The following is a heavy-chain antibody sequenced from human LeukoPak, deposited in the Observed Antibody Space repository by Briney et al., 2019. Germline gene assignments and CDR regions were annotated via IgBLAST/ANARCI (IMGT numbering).Heavy chain of an antibody. CDR1: GYTFTSYD. V-gene: IGHV1-8*03. D-gene: IGHD1-1*01. Sequence: ASVKVSCKASGYTFTSYDINWVRQATGQGLEWMGWMSPNSGNTGYAQKFQGRVTISRNTSISTAYMELSSLRSEDTAVYYCARMERIGSDNWFDPWGQGTLVTVSS. CDR2: MSPNSGNT. J-gene: IGHJ5*02. CDR3: ARMERIGSDNWFDP.